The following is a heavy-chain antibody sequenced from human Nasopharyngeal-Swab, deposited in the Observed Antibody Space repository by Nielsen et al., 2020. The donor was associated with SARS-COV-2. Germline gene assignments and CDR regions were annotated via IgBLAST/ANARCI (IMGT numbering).Heavy chain of an antibody. CDR2: ITSLCDRT. Sequence: GGSLSLSCTPSGFTFSDYAMNWVRLAPGKGLELVSSITSLCDRTYYGDSVKGRFTIFRENYKNTLYLQLNSLRAEDTARYYCARFSRCDDDCTSDYWGQGTLVTVSS. J-gene: IGHJ4*02. CDR3: ARFSRCDDDCTSDY. V-gene: IGHV3-23*01. CDR1: GFTFSDYA. D-gene: IGHD2-21*02.